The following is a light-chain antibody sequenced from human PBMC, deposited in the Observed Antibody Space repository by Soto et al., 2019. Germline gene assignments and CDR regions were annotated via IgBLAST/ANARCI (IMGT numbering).Light chain of an antibody. J-gene: IGLJ1*01. Sequence: QSGPAEPGAVYGSTAQSITISCTGTSSDVGGYNSVSWYQQHPGKAPKLILYDVTDRPSGVSYRFSGSKSGNTASLTISGLQAADEADYFCSSFTSSMTNVFGSGTKVTVL. CDR2: DVT. CDR1: SSDVGGYNS. CDR3: SSFTSSMTNV. V-gene: IGLV2-14*01.